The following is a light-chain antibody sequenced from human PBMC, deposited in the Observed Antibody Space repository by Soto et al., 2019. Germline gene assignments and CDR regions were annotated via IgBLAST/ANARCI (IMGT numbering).Light chain of an antibody. CDR3: QQYNNWPWT. V-gene: IGKV3-20*01. CDR1: QSVSSSY. CDR2: GAS. Sequence: EIVLTQSPGTLSLSPGERATLSCRASQSVSSSYLAWYQQKPGQAPRLLIYGASSRATGIPDRFSGSGSGTDFTLTISSLEPDDFAVYYCQQYNNWPWTFGQGTKV. J-gene: IGKJ1*01.